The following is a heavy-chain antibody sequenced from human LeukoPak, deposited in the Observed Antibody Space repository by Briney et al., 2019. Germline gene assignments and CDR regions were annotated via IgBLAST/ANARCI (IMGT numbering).Heavy chain of an antibody. D-gene: IGHD3-9*01. J-gene: IGHJ3*01. Sequence: PGGSLRLSCAASGFTFSDYYMSWIRQAPGKGLEWVSYIRSSSSNTNYADSVKGRFTISRDNAKNSLYLQMNSLRAEDTAVYYCARSLQRFTDLDWLHAFDLWGHGTMVTVSS. CDR2: IRSSSSNT. V-gene: IGHV3-11*03. CDR1: GFTFSDYY. CDR3: ARSLQRFTDLDWLHAFDL.